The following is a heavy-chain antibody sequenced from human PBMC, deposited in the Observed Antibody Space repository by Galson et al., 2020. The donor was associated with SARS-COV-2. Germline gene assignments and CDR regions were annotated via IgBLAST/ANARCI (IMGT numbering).Heavy chain of an antibody. CDR3: AREGEGGSESYSDYYYYMDV. D-gene: IGHD3-16*01. Sequence: QAGGSLRLSCGASGFTFSIYAVHWVRQAPGKGLEWVAAISYDGSNEYYADSVEGRFTISRDNSKNTVSLQMSGLKTEDTARYYCAREGEGGSESYSDYYYYMDVWGQGTTVTVSS. V-gene: IGHV3-30-3*01. CDR2: ISYDGSNE. CDR1: GFTFSIYA. J-gene: IGHJ6*02.